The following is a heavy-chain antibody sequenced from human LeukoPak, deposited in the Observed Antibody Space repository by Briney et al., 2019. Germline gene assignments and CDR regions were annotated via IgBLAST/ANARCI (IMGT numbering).Heavy chain of an antibody. CDR2: INPSGGST. CDR3: ARMYYDFWSGYYSPFDY. V-gene: IGHV1-46*01. Sequence: ASVKVSCKASGYTFTSYYMHWVRQAPGQGLEWMGIINPSGGSTSYAQKFQGRVTMTRNTSISTAYMELSSLRSEDTAVYYCARMYYDFWSGYYSPFDYWGQGTLVTVSS. J-gene: IGHJ4*01. CDR1: GYTFTSYY. D-gene: IGHD3-3*01.